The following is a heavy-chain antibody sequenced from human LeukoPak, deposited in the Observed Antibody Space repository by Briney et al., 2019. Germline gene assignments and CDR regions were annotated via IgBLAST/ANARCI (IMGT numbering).Heavy chain of an antibody. CDR2: IKQDGSEK. D-gene: IGHD5-18*01. CDR1: GFTFSRHW. Sequence: PGGSLRLSCAASGFTFSRHWMGWVRQAPGKGLEWVANIKQDGSEKYYLDSVKGRFTISRDNAKNSLYLQMNSLRAEDTAVYYCARGATGIQLWFFDSWGQGTLVTVSS. J-gene: IGHJ5*01. CDR3: ARGATGIQLWFFDS. V-gene: IGHV3-7*01.